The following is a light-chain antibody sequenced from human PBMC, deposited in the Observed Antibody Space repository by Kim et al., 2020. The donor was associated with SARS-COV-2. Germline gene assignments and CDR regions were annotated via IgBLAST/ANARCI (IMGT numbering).Light chain of an antibody. J-gene: IGKJ1*01. CDR1: QAISEA. V-gene: IGKV1-17*01. CDR3: LQYNNDPWT. CDR2: SAS. Sequence: ASGGDRVISTCRASQAISEALGWYQQKPGRAPSRLIFSASTLQSGVPSRFSGSGSGAEYTLTIDSLQPEDSATYFCLQYNNDPWTFGQGTKVEIK.